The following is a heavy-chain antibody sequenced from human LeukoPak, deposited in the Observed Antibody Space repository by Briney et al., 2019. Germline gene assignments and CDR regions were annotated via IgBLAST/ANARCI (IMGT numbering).Heavy chain of an antibody. V-gene: IGHV4-59*01. Sequence: SETLSLTCTVSGGSISSYYWSWIRQPPGKGLEWIGYIYYSGSTNYNPSLKSRVTISVDTSKNQFSLKLSSVTAADTAVYYCARDGGYYLPTGVDSFDIWGQGTMVTVSS. J-gene: IGHJ3*02. D-gene: IGHD3-10*01. CDR3: ARDGGYYLPTGVDSFDI. CDR2: IYYSGST. CDR1: GGSISSYY.